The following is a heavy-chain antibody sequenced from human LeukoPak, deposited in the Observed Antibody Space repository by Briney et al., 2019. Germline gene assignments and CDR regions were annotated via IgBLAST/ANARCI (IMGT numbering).Heavy chain of an antibody. Sequence: GRSLRLSCAASGFTFPIYAIHWVRQAPGKGLEWVAVISYDGSNKYYADSVKGRFTISRDNSENTLYLQMNSLRAEDTAVYYCAREAAVSGPSYFDFWGQGTLVTVSS. V-gene: IGHV3-30-3*01. CDR3: AREAAVSGPSYFDF. J-gene: IGHJ4*02. CDR1: GFTFPIYA. D-gene: IGHD6-19*01. CDR2: ISYDGSNK.